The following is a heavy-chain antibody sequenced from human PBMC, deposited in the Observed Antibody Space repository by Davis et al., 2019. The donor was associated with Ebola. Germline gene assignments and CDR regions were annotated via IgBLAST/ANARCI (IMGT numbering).Heavy chain of an antibody. Sequence: MPSETLSLTCAVYGGSFSGYYWSWIRQPPGKGLEWIGEINHSGSTNYNPSLKSRVTISVDTSKNQFSLKLSSVTAADTAVYYCARTGIVGATSANYYYYGMDVWGQGTTVTVSS. V-gene: IGHV4-34*01. CDR2: INHSGST. CDR3: ARTGIVGATSANYYYYGMDV. CDR1: GGSFSGYY. D-gene: IGHD1-26*01. J-gene: IGHJ6*02.